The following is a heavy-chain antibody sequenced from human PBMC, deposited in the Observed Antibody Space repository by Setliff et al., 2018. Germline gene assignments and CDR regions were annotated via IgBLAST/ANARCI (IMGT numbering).Heavy chain of an antibody. CDR3: AREVLSTVVAWDY. CDR2: IIPIFGTT. CDR1: GGTFSRYA. D-gene: IGHD4-17*01. J-gene: IGHJ4*02. V-gene: IGHV1-69*06. Sequence: SVKVSCKASGGTFSRYAINWVRQAPGQGLEWMGGIIPIFGTTNYAQKFQGRVTITADTSNSTDYMDLSRLTSDDTAVYYCAREVLSTVVAWDYWGQGTLVTVSS.